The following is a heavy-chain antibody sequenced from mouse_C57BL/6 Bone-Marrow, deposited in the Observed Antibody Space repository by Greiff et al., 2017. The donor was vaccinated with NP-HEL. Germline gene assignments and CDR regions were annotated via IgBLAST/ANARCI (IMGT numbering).Heavy chain of an antibody. V-gene: IGHV6-3*01. D-gene: IGHD2-5*01. CDR3: TGPYYSNLAWFAY. J-gene: IGHJ3*01. Sequence: DVMLVESGGGLVQPGGSMKLSCVASGFTFSNYWMNWVRQSPEKGLEWVAQIRLKSDNYATHYAESVKGRFTISRDDSKSSVYLQMNNLRAEDTGIYYCTGPYYSNLAWFAYWGQGTLVTVSA. CDR2: IRLKSDNYAT. CDR1: GFTFSNYW.